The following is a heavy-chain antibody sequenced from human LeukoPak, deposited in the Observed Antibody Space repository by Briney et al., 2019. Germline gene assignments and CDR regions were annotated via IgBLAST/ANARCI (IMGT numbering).Heavy chain of an antibody. CDR3: ARVDGIQVRYNWFDP. Sequence: PGGSLRLSCAASGFTFSSYSMNWVRQAPGKGLEWVSSISSSSSYIYYADSVKGRFTISRDNAKNSLYLQMNSLRAEDTAVYYCARVDGIQVRYNWFDPWGQGTLVTVSS. J-gene: IGHJ5*02. CDR2: ISSSSSYI. CDR1: GFTFSSYS. D-gene: IGHD5-18*01. V-gene: IGHV3-21*01.